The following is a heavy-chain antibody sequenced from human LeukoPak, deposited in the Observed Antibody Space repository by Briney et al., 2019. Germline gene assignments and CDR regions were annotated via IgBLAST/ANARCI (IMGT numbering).Heavy chain of an antibody. CDR3: ARNPSSIAAAGLNFDY. CDR2: ISGSGGST. Sequence: GGSLRLSCAASGFTFSSYAMSWVRQAPGKGLEWVSAISGSGGSTYYVDSVKGRFTISRDNSKNTLYLQMNSLRAEDTAVYYCARNPSSIAAAGLNFDYWGQGTLVTVSS. J-gene: IGHJ4*02. V-gene: IGHV3-23*01. CDR1: GFTFSSYA. D-gene: IGHD6-13*01.